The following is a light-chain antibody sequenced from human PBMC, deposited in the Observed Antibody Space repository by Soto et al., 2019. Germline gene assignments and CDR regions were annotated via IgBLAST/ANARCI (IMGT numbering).Light chain of an antibody. CDR1: QSVSSY. Sequence: EIVLTPSPATLSLSPGERATLSCRASQSVSSYLAWYQQKPGQAPRLLIYDASNRATGIPARFSGSGSGTDFTLTISSLEPEDFAVYYCQQRSNWPPRTFGQGTKVDIK. V-gene: IGKV3-11*01. CDR2: DAS. J-gene: IGKJ1*01. CDR3: QQRSNWPPRT.